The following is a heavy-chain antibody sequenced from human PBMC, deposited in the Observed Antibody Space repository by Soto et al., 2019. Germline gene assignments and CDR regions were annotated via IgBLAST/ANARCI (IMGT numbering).Heavy chain of an antibody. CDR2: ISYDGSNK. V-gene: IGHV3-30-3*01. CDR1: GFTFSSYA. CDR3: AREGGTVVAATKGSHWFDP. D-gene: IGHD2-15*01. Sequence: QVQLVESGGGVVQPGRSLRLSCAASGFTFSSYAMHWVRQAPGKGLEWVAVISYDGSNKYYADSVKGRFTISRDNSKNTLYLQMNSLRAEDTAVYYCAREGGTVVAATKGSHWFDPWGQGTLVTVSS. J-gene: IGHJ5*02.